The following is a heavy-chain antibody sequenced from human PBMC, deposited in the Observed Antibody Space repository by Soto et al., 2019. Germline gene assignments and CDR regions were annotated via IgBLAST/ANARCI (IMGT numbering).Heavy chain of an antibody. Sequence: PGGSLRLSCAAAGFDFEDYAMHWVRQVPGRGLEWVSLTNSDGTDSYYTDSVKGRFTISRDNGKSSLYLQMERLRPEDTALYFCAKSLYYYDSSPLDHWGQGTLVTVSS. CDR2: TNSDGTDS. CDR3: AKSLYYYDSSPLDH. CDR1: GFDFEDYA. J-gene: IGHJ4*02. D-gene: IGHD3-22*01. V-gene: IGHV3-43D*04.